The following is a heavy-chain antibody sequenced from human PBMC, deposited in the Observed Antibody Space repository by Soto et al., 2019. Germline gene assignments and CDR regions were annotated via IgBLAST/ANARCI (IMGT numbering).Heavy chain of an antibody. J-gene: IGHJ5*02. CDR3: ARAITMVRGVIITNSRESRLDL. CDR2: INHSGST. D-gene: IGHD3-10*01. CDR1: GGSFSGYY. Sequence: QVQLQQWGAGLLKPSETLSLTCAVYGGSFSGYYWSWIRQPPGKGLEWIGEINHSGSTNYNPSLKSRVTISVDTSKNQFSLKLSSVTAADTAVYYCARAITMVRGVIITNSRESRLDLWGQGTLVTVSS. V-gene: IGHV4-34*01.